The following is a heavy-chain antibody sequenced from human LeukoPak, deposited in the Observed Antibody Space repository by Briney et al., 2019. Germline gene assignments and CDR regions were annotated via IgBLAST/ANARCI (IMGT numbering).Heavy chain of an antibody. D-gene: IGHD2-8*01. CDR1: GYSFGDYW. Sequence: ASVKVSCKASGYSFGDYWMHWVRQAPGQGLEWMGWIDPKTGNQNYAQKFQGRVTMTSDTSITTFYMELSRLTSDDTAVYYCARGGFHHGFDFWGQGTVVTVSS. CDR3: ARGGFHHGFDF. V-gene: IGHV1-2*02. CDR2: IDPKTGNQ. J-gene: IGHJ4*02.